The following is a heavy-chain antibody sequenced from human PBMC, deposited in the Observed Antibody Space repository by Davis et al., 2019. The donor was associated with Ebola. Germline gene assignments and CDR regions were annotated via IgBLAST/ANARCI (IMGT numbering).Heavy chain of an antibody. CDR3: TSSYASSSGDY. D-gene: IGHD6-6*01. CDR1: GFILSGSS. CDR2: IRSKANSYAT. J-gene: IGHJ4*02. V-gene: IGHV3-73*01. Sequence: GESLKISCAASGFILSGSSLHWVRQASGKGLEWVGRIRSKANSYATAYAASVKGRFTISRDDSKNTAYLQMNSLKTEDTAVYYCTSSYASSSGDYWGQGTLVTVSS.